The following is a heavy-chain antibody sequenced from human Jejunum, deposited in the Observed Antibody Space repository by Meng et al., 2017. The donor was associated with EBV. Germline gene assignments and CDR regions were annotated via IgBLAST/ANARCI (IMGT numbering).Heavy chain of an antibody. J-gene: IGHJ4*02. CDR1: GGSVSSGGYY. V-gene: IGHV4-61*08. Sequence: QGQPQELGPGLVKPSEPLSLTFTVSGGSVSSGGYYWSWIRQPPGKGLEWIGYIYNSESTNYKSSLKSRVTISADTSKNQFSLRLSSVTAADTAVYYCARDQNGSYFAYWGQGTLVTVSS. D-gene: IGHD1-26*01. CDR2: IYNSEST. CDR3: ARDQNGSYFAY.